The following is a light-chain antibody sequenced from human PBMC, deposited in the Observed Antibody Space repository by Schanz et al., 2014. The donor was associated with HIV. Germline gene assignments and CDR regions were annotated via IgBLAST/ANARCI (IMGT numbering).Light chain of an antibody. Sequence: IQLTQSPSSLSASVGDRVTITCRASQGIGSSLPWYQQKPGKPPKLLIYATSILQSGVPSRFSGSGSGTEFTLTINSLQPDDFATYYCQQSYTTPPGTFGQGTKLEIK. V-gene: IGKV1-39*01. CDR2: ATS. CDR1: QGIGSS. J-gene: IGKJ2*01. CDR3: QQSYTTPPGT.